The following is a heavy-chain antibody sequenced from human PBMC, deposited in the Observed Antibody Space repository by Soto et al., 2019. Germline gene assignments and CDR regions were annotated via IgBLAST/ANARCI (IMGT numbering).Heavy chain of an antibody. J-gene: IGHJ4*02. Sequence: ASVKVSCKASGYTFTSYTLHCVRQAPGQRLEWMGWIDTGNGNTKYSQKFQGRVTITRDTSASTAYMELSSLRSEDTAVYYCARGDTMVRGVIIDYFDYWGQGTLVTVSS. D-gene: IGHD3-10*01. CDR3: ARGDTMVRGVIIDYFDY. V-gene: IGHV1-3*04. CDR2: IDTGNGNT. CDR1: GYTFTSYT.